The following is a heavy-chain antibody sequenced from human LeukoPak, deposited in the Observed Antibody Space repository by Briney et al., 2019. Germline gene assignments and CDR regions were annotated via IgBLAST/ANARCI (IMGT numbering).Heavy chain of an antibody. CDR1: GGSFSGYY. CDR2: INHSGST. Sequence: PSETLSLTCAVYGGSFSGYYWSWIRQPPGKGLEWIGEINHSGSTNYNPSLKSRVTISVDTSKNQFSLKLSSVTAADTAVYFCARDLYWNHRGNWFDPWGQGTLVTVSS. V-gene: IGHV4-34*01. J-gene: IGHJ5*02. CDR3: ARDLYWNHRGNWFDP. D-gene: IGHD1-1*01.